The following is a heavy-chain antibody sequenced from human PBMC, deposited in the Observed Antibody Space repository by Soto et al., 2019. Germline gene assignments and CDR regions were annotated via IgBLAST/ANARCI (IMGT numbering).Heavy chain of an antibody. J-gene: IGHJ6*02. CDR3: VQSRCGGDCLEIYSANAYNGLDV. Sequence: QVTLKESGPTLVKPTQTLTLTCTVSGLSLRTTGVGVGWVRQPPGKALECLALLYWDDDKRYSPSLRSGLTIAKDISETQVVLTMTNMDNVDTATYYCVQSRCGGDCLEIYSANAYNGLDVWGQGTTVTVSS. V-gene: IGHV2-5*02. D-gene: IGHD2-21*02. CDR2: LYWDDDK. CDR1: GLSLRTTGVG.